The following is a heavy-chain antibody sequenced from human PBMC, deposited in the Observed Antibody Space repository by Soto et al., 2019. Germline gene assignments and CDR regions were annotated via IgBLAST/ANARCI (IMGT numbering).Heavy chain of an antibody. CDR1: GFSLSNARMG. D-gene: IGHD5-18*01. V-gene: IGHV2-26*01. Sequence: QVTLKESGPVLVKPTETLTLTCTVSGFSLSNARMGVSWIRKPPGKALEWLAHIFSNDEKSYSTSLKSRLTISKDTSKSQVVLTMTNMDPVDTYTDCCARIGRGYSYGSGYYWGQGTLVTVSS. J-gene: IGHJ4*02. CDR2: IFSNDEK. CDR3: ARIGRGYSYGSGYY.